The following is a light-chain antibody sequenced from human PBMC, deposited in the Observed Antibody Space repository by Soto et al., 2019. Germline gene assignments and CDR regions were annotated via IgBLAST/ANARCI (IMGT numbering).Light chain of an antibody. J-gene: IGKJ4*01. CDR2: AAS. Sequence: EIVMTQSPSTLSVSAGETATLSCRASQSVGSAVAWYQHKPGQAPRLLIVAASIRATGVPGRFTGGGSGTEFTLTISSIQYDDFAVYYCQQHINWPSLTFGRGTTVEIK. CDR1: QSVGSA. CDR3: QQHINWPSLT. V-gene: IGKV3-15*01.